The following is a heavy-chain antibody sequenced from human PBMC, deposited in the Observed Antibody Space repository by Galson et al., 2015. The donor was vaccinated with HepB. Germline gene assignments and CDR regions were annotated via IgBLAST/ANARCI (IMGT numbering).Heavy chain of an antibody. CDR1: GDSIRNYF. D-gene: IGHD6-19*01. V-gene: IGHV4-4*07. J-gene: IGHJ6*02. Sequence: TLSLTCIVSGDSIRNYFWSWIRQTAGRELEWIGRVEDTGNTDYNPSLQSRATVSIDMSKNRFSLRLTSVTAADTAVYCCARDQFSSGGPLYYFSVFDVWAKGPRSPSP. CDR2: VEDTGNT. CDR3: ARDQFSSGGPLYYFSVFDV.